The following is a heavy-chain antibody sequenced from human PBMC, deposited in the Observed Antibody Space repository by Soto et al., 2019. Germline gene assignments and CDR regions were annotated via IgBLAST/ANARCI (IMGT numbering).Heavy chain of an antibody. CDR1: GFTFSAYA. CDR3: AKVSESAAACHFDS. CDR2: ISGSGGTT. V-gene: IGHV3-23*01. D-gene: IGHD6-13*01. Sequence: PGGSLRLSXAASGFTFSAYAMRWVRQAPGKGLEWVSVISGSGGTTYYADSVKGRFTISRDNSKNTLYVQMNSLRAEDTAVYYCAKVSESAAACHFDSWGQGTLVTVSS. J-gene: IGHJ4*02.